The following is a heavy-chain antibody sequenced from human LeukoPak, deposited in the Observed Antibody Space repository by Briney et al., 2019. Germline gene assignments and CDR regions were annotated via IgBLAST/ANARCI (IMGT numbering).Heavy chain of an antibody. CDR2: IYYSGNT. CDR3: ARLYLPTTSNYFDY. D-gene: IGHD2-2*01. J-gene: IGHJ4*02. V-gene: IGHV4-39*01. CDR1: DGSISNSSSY. Sequence: PSETLSLTCTVSDGSISNSSSYRGWIRQPPGKGLEWIGNIYYSGNTYYNPSLKSRVTISIDTSKNQFPLKLSSVTAADTAVYYCARLYLPTTSNYFDYWGQGTLVTVSS.